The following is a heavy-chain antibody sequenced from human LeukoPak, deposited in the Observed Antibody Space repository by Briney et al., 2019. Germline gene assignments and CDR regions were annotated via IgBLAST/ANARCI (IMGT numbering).Heavy chain of an antibody. CDR1: GFTVSSNY. D-gene: IGHD1-20*01. J-gene: IGHJ4*02. Sequence: GGSLRLSCAASGFTVSSNYMSWVRQAPGKGLEWVSVIYSGGSTYYADSVKGRFTISRDNSKNTLYLQMNSLRAEYTAVYYCARVRNPLTGIDYWGQGTLVTVSS. V-gene: IGHV3-53*01. CDR2: IYSGGST. CDR3: ARVRNPLTGIDY.